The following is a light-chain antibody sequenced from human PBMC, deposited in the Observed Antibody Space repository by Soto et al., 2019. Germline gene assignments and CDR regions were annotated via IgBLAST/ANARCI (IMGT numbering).Light chain of an antibody. V-gene: IGKV3-15*01. CDR2: GAS. CDR3: HQYNNWPFT. CDR1: QSVGSN. Sequence: EIVKMQSPATLSVSPGERATLSCRASQSVGSNLAWYQQKPGQAPSLLIYGASTRATGIPARFSGSGSGTEFTLTISSLQSEDFAVYYCHQYNNWPFTFGQGTKVEI. J-gene: IGKJ1*01.